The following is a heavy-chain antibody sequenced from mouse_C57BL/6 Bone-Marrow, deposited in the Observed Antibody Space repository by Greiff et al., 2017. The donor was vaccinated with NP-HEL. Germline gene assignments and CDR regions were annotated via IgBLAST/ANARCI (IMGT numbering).Heavy chain of an antibody. V-gene: IGHV2-9-1*01. D-gene: IGHD1-1*01. CDR2: IWPGGGT. J-gene: IGHJ3*01. CDR1: GFSLTSYA. Sequence: VQLVESGPGLVAPSQSLSITCTVSGFSLTSYAISWVRQPPGKGLEWLGVIWPGGGTTYHSAPKSRLSISKDNSKSQVFVKMNSLQTDDTARYYCARTLYGSSYLAWWAYWGQGTRVTVTA. CDR3: ARTLYGSSYLAWWAY.